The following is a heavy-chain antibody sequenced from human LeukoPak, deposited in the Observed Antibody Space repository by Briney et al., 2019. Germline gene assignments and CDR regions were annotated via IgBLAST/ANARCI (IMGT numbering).Heavy chain of an antibody. CDR3: ARGPRDYYDSSGYYSS. CDR1: GYSISSGYY. Sequence: PSETLSLTCTVSGYSISSGYYWGWIRQPPEKGLEWIGSIYHSGSTYYNPSLKSRVTISVDTSKNQFSLKLSSVTAADTAVYYCARGPRDYYDSSGYYSSWGQGTLVTVSS. D-gene: IGHD3-22*01. CDR2: IYHSGST. J-gene: IGHJ5*02. V-gene: IGHV4-38-2*02.